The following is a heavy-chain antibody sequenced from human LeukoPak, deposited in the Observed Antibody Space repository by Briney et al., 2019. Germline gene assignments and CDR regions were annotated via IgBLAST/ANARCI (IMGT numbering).Heavy chain of an antibody. Sequence: PGGSLRLSCTASEFTFNNYPMHWVRQAPGKGLVWVSRINSDGSSTSYADSVKGRFTISRDNAKNTLYLQMNSLRAEDTAVYYCARSPPTLKYYFDYWGQGTLVTVSS. V-gene: IGHV3-74*01. J-gene: IGHJ4*02. CDR1: EFTFNNYP. CDR3: ARSPPTLKYYFDY. CDR2: INSDGSST.